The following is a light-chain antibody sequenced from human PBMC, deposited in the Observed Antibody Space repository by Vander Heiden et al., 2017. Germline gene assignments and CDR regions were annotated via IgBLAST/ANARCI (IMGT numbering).Light chain of an antibody. CDR1: QSVSSY. Sequence: EIVLPQSPATLSLSPGERATLSCRASQSVSSYLAWYQQKPGQAPRLLIYDASNRATGIQARFSGSGYGTDFTLTISSLEPEDFAVYYCQQRSNWPPGHTFGGGTKLEIK. V-gene: IGKV3-11*01. CDR3: QQRSNWPPGHT. CDR2: DAS. J-gene: IGKJ4*01.